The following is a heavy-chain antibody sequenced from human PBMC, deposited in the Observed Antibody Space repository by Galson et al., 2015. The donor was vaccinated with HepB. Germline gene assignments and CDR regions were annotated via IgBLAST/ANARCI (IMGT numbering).Heavy chain of an antibody. CDR3: ARDDGWGAVVHWGRGTQVTVSSAFDY. D-gene: IGHD6-19*01. Sequence: SLRLSCAASGFIFSGHRMSWLRQAPGKGLEWVANMKNDGSETYYVDSVKGRFTISRDNTNDTLYLQMSGLRVEDTALYYCARDDGWGAVVHWGRGTQVTVSSAFDYWGQGTLVTVSS. V-gene: IGHV3-7*01. CDR1: GFIFSGHR. CDR2: MKNDGSET. J-gene: IGHJ4*02.